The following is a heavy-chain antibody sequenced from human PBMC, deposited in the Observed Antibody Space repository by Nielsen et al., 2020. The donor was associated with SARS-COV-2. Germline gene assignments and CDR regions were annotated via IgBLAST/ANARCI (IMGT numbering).Heavy chain of an antibody. D-gene: IGHD3-16*01. J-gene: IGHJ4*02. Sequence: LSLTCAASGFTFSSYTMHWVRQAPGEGLEWVAVISYDGSNKYYADSVKGRFTISRDNAKNTLYLQMNSLRAEDTAVYYCVRGLQVPNGLAHRWGQGTLVTVSS. CDR2: ISYDGSNK. CDR1: GFTFSSYT. V-gene: IGHV3-30*04. CDR3: VRGLQVPNGLAHR.